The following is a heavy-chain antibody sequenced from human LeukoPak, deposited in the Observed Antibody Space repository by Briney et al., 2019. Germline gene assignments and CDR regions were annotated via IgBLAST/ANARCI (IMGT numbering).Heavy chain of an antibody. J-gene: IGHJ4*02. CDR2: ISGNTGST. CDR1: GFTFSSFQ. CDR3: AKAYNSGWYYFDY. V-gene: IGHV3-23*01. D-gene: IGHD6-19*01. Sequence: GGSLRLSCAASGFTFSSFQMNWVRHTPGKGLEWVSGISGNTGSTHYADSVKGRFTISRDDSKNTLYLQMNSLRAEDTAVYYCAKAYNSGWYYFDYWGQGTLVTVSS.